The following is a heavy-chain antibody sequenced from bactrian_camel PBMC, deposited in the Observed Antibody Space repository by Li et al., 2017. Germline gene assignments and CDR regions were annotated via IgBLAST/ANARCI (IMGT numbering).Heavy chain of an antibody. CDR2: IESDGST. V-gene: IGHV3S10*01. J-gene: IGHJ6*01. CDR3: ATRLTYGGSWYPPDFGY. Sequence: DVQLVESGGDSVQTGGSLRLSCEVSGYTDSTYCVGWFRQAPGAEREGVAGIESDGSTSYADSVKGRFTISQDSAKNILYLQMNSLKTEDTAVYYCATRLTYGGSWYPPDFGYWGQGTQVTVS. CDR1: GYTDSTYC. D-gene: IGHD6*01.